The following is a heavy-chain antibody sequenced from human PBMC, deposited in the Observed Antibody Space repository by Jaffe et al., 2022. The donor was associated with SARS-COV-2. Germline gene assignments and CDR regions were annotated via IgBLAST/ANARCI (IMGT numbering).Heavy chain of an antibody. CDR1: GGSISSSSYY. D-gene: IGHD2-15*01. CDR2: IYYSGST. J-gene: IGHJ3*02. Sequence: QLQLQESGPGLVKPSETLSLTCTVSGGSISSSSYYWGWIRQPPGKGLEWIGSIYYSGSTYYNPSLKSRVTISVDTSKNQFSLKLSSVTAADTAVYYCARRYGFCSGGNCHDAFDIWGQGTMVTVSS. CDR3: ARRYGFCSGGNCHDAFDI. V-gene: IGHV4-39*01.